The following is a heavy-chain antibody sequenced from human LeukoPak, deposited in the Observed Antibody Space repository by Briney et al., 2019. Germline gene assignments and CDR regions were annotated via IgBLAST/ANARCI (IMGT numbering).Heavy chain of an antibody. Sequence: GGSLRLSCAASGFTFSSYAMNWVRQAPGKGLEWVSAISGSGGSTYYADSVKGRFTISRDNSKNTLYLEMNSLRAEDTAVYYCAKVASRNYYASGSYADSWGQGTLVTVSS. CDR1: GFTFSSYA. CDR2: ISGSGGST. J-gene: IGHJ4*02. D-gene: IGHD3-10*01. CDR3: AKVASRNYYASGSYADS. V-gene: IGHV3-23*01.